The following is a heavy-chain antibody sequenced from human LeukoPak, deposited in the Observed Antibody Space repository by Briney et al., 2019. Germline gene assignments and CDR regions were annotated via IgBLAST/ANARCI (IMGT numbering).Heavy chain of an antibody. CDR2: ISGSGSTI. CDR3: ASTVRYFDWLPID. J-gene: IGHJ4*02. V-gene: IGHV3-48*04. D-gene: IGHD3-9*01. CDR1: GFTFTTYW. Sequence: GGSLRLSCAASGFTFTTYWMSWVRQAPGKGLEWVSYISGSGSTIYYADSVKGRFTISRDNAKNSLYLQMNSLRAEDTAVYYCASTVRYFDWLPIDWGQGTLVTVSS.